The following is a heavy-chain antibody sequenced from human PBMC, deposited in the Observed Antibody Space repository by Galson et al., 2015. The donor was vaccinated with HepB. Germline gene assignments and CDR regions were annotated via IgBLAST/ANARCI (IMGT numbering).Heavy chain of an antibody. CDR2: INPSGGST. Sequence: SVKVSCKAPGYTFTSYYMHWVRQAPGQGLEWMGIINPSGGSTSYAQKFQGRVTMTRDTSTSTVYMELSSLRSEDTAVYYCARGGYCSSTSCYTRSPMDVWGKGTTVTVSS. CDR1: GYTFTSYY. CDR3: ARGGYCSSTSCYTRSPMDV. D-gene: IGHD2-2*02. V-gene: IGHV1-46*01. J-gene: IGHJ6*04.